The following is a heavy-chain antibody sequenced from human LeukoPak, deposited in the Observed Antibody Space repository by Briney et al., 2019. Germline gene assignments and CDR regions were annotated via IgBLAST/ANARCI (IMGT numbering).Heavy chain of an antibody. J-gene: IGHJ4*02. V-gene: IGHV3-9*01. CDR2: ITWNSGST. Sequence: GGSLRLSCAASGFNFDEYAFHWVRQAPGKGLEWVSRITWNSGSTAYGDSVKGRFTISRDNAKNSLYLQMNSLRAEDTAVYYCARDIAEYYFDYWGQGTLVTVSS. D-gene: IGHD3-10*01. CDR3: ARDIAEYYFDY. CDR1: GFNFDEYA.